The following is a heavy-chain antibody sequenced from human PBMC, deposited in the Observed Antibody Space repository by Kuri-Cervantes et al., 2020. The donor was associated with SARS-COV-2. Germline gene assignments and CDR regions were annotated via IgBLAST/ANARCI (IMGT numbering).Heavy chain of an antibody. D-gene: IGHD2-21*02. CDR1: GGSFSGYY. CDR3: ARRVVTAKGTAFDI. V-gene: IGHV4-34*01. J-gene: IGHJ3*02. CDR2: INHSGST. Sequence: SETLSLTCAVYGGSFSGYYWSWIRQPPGKGLEWIGEINHSGSTNYNPSLKSRVTISVDTSKNQFSLKLSSVTAADTAVYYCARRVVTAKGTAFDIWGQGTMVTVSS.